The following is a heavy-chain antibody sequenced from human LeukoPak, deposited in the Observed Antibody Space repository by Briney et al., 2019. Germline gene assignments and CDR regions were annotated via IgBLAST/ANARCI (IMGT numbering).Heavy chain of an antibody. J-gene: IGHJ4*02. CDR2: IYPGDSDT. Sequence: ESLTISCKGSGYIFNTYWIGWVRQMPGEGLEWMGIIYPGDSDTRYSPSFQGQVTISADKSISTAYLQWSSLKASDTAMYYCARTHYDFWSGYYYFDYWGQGTLVTVSS. D-gene: IGHD3-3*01. CDR3: ARTHYDFWSGYYYFDY. CDR1: GYIFNTYW. V-gene: IGHV5-51*01.